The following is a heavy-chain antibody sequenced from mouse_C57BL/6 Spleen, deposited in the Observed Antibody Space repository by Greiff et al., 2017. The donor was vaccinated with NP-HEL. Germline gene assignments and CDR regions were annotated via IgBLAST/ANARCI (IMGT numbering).Heavy chain of an antibody. Sequence: QVQLQQSGPELVKPGASVKISCKASGYAFSSSWMNWVKQRPGKGLEWIGRIYPGDGDTNYNGKFKGKATLTADKSSSTAYMQLSSLTSEDSAVCFCARQGVTGTYDYWGQGTTLTVSS. CDR2: IYPGDGDT. CDR3: ARQGVTGTYDY. CDR1: GYAFSSSW. D-gene: IGHD4-1*01. V-gene: IGHV1-82*01. J-gene: IGHJ2*01.